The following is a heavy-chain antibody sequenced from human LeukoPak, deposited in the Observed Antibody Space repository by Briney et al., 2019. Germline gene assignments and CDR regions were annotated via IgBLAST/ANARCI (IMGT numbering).Heavy chain of an antibody. CDR1: GFTFSSYG. CDR2: IRNDGSII. V-gene: IGHV3-30*02. Sequence: GGSLRLSCAASGFTFSSYGMHWIRQAPGKGLEWVAFIRNDGSIIYNADSVKGRFTISRDNSKNTLHLQMNSLRADDTAVYYCAKGPIAVAGPPDYWGQGTLVTVSS. D-gene: IGHD6-19*01. J-gene: IGHJ4*02. CDR3: AKGPIAVAGPPDY.